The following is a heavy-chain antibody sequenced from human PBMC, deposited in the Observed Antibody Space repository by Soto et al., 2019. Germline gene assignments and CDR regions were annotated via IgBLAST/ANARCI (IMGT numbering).Heavy chain of an antibody. J-gene: IGHJ4*02. V-gene: IGHV3-33*01. D-gene: IGHD5-18*01. CDR3: ARNQGRGYSYGFDY. Sequence: QVQLVESGGGVVQPGRSLRLSCAAPGFTFSSYGMHWVRQAPGKGLEWVAVIWDDGSNKYYADSVKGRFTISRHNSNNTLYLQMNSLRAEDTAVYYCARNQGRGYSYGFDYWGEGTLVTVSS. CDR1: GFTFSSYG. CDR2: IWDDGSNK.